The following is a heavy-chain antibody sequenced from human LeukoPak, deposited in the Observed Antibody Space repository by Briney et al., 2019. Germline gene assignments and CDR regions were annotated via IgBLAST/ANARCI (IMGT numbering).Heavy chain of an antibody. J-gene: IGHJ6*02. Sequence: PGGSLRLSCAASGFTFSSHGMHWVRQAPGKGLEWVAVISNVGSNKYYADSVKGRFTISRDNSKNTLYLQMSSLRAEDTAVYYCAKDSYSGSYSGRDYYYYGMDVWGQGTTVTVSS. CDR3: AKDSYSGSYSGRDYYYYGMDV. D-gene: IGHD1-26*01. CDR2: ISNVGSNK. V-gene: IGHV3-30*18. CDR1: GFTFSSHG.